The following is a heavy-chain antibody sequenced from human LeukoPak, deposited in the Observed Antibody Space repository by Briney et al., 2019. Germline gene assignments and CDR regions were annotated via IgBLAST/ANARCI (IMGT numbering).Heavy chain of an antibody. Sequence: SETLSLTCTVSGGSIINTNYYWDWIRQPPGKGLERIGTIYYSGSTDYNPSLKSRVTISVDTSKNQFSLKLSPVTAADTAVYYCARGGHYYDYWGQGTLVTVSS. V-gene: IGHV4-39*07. CDR1: GGSIINTNYY. J-gene: IGHJ4*02. CDR3: ARGGHYYDY. CDR2: IYYSGST.